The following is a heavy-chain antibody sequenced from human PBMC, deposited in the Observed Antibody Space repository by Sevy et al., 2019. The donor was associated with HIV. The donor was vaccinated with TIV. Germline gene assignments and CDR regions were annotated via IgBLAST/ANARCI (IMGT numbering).Heavy chain of an antibody. D-gene: IGHD6-6*01. J-gene: IGHJ6*02. CDR1: GGSISSYY. CDR2: IYTSGST. Sequence: SETLSLTCTVSGGSISSYYWSWIRQPAGKRLEWIGRIYTSGSTNYNPSLKSRVTMSVDTSKNQLSLKLSSVTAADTAAYYSARVGGIEYSSSFVYGMDVWGQGTTVTVSS. V-gene: IGHV4-4*07. CDR3: ARVGGIEYSSSFVYGMDV.